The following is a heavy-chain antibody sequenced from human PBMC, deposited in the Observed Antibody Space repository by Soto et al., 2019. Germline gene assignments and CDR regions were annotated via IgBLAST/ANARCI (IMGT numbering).Heavy chain of an antibody. D-gene: IGHD5-18*01. J-gene: IGHJ6*01. V-gene: IGHV3-30*18. CDR1: GFTFTRYG. CDR3: VKERYAQLWLEDYGMDV. Sequence: GGSLRLSCAASGFTFTRYGIHWARQAPGKGLEWVAVISFDGTNKNYADSVKGRFTVSRDNLRTMVYLQMNSLRGEDTAVYYCVKERYAQLWLEDYGMDVWGQGTTVTV. CDR2: ISFDGTNK.